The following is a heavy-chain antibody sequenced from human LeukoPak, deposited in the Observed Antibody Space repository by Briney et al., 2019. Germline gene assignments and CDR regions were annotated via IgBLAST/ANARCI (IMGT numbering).Heavy chain of an antibody. CDR1: GFTFDDYA. Sequence: GGSLRLSCAASGFTFDDYAMHWVRQAPGKGLVWVSRINSDASSTSYADSVKGRFTISRDNAKNTLYLQMNSLRAEDTAVYYCARDPYYDSSGYYGYWGQGTMVTVSS. CDR3: ARDPYYDSSGYYGY. V-gene: IGHV3-74*01. J-gene: IGHJ4*02. D-gene: IGHD3-22*01. CDR2: INSDASST.